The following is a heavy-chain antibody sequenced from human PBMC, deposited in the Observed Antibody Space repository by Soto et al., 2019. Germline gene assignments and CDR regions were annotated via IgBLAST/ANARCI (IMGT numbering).Heavy chain of an antibody. Sequence: PGGSLRLSCAASGFTFSNAWMSWVRQAPGKGLEWVGRIKSKTDGGTTDYAAPVKGRFAISRDDSKNTLYLQMNSLKTEDTAVYYGTSPVTTVTNPGGYYYGMDVWGQGTTITVSS. CDR1: GFTFSNAW. D-gene: IGHD4-4*01. CDR2: IKSKTDGGTT. V-gene: IGHV3-15*01. J-gene: IGHJ6*02. CDR3: TSPVTTVTNPGGYYYGMDV.